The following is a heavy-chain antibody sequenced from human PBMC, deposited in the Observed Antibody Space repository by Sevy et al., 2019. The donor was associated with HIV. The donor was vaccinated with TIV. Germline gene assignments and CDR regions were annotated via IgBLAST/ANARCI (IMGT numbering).Heavy chain of an antibody. J-gene: IGHJ4*02. D-gene: IGHD5-12*01. Sequence: ASVKVSCKASGYTFTSYGISWVRQAPGQGLEWMGWISAYNGNTNYAQTLQGRVTMTTDTSTGTAYMELRSLRSDDTAVYYCARDPGGVATSPYFDYWGQGTLVTVSS. V-gene: IGHV1-18*01. CDR2: ISAYNGNT. CDR1: GYTFTSYG. CDR3: ARDPGGVATSPYFDY.